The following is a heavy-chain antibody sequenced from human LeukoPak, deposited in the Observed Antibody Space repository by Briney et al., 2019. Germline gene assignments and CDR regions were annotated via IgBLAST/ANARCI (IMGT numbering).Heavy chain of an antibody. D-gene: IGHD2-15*01. CDR1: GFTFSSYS. CDR2: ISSSSSTI. CDR3: AREKGGYCSGGSCYTSSHFDY. V-gene: IGHV3-48*01. J-gene: IGHJ4*02. Sequence: GGSLRLSCAASGFTFSSYSMNWVRQAPGKGLEWVSYISSSSSTIYYADSVKGRFTISRDNAKNSLYLQMNSPRAEDTAVYYCAREKGGYCSGGSCYTSSHFDYWGQGTLVTVSS.